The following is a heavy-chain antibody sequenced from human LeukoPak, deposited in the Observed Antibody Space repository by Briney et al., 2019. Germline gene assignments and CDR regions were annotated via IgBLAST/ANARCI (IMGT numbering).Heavy chain of an antibody. Sequence: GGSLRLSCAASGLTFSGSAMHWARQASGNGLEWVGRIRSKANSYATAYAASVKGRFTISRDDSKNTAYLQMNSLKTEDTAVYYCTSPTGYWGQGTLVTVSS. CDR3: TSPTGY. J-gene: IGHJ4*02. CDR1: GLTFSGSA. V-gene: IGHV3-73*01. CDR2: IRSKANSYAT.